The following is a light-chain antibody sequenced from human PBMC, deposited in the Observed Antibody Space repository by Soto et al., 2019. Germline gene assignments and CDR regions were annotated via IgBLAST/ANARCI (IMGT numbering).Light chain of an antibody. CDR1: QNIWRL. CDR2: DAS. Sequence: DIQMTQSPSSVSASVGDRVTITCRASQNIWRLLAWYQQKPGKAPKLLIYDASSLESGVPSRFSGSGSGTEFTLTISSLQPDDFATYYCQQYNSYWTFGQGTKVDIK. J-gene: IGKJ1*01. CDR3: QQYNSYWT. V-gene: IGKV1-5*01.